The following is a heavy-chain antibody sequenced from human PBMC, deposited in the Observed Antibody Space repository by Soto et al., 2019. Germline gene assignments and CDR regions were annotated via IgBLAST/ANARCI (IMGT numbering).Heavy chain of an antibody. V-gene: IGHV1-18*01. Sequence: ASVKVSCKASGYTFTSYGISWVRQAPGQGLEWMGWISAYNGNTNYAQKLQGRVTMTTDTSTSIAYMELRSLRSDDTAVYYCARLVSSAGIAAARFWFDPWGQGTLVTVSS. CDR2: ISAYNGNT. J-gene: IGHJ5*02. D-gene: IGHD6-13*01. CDR1: GYTFTSYG. CDR3: ARLVSSAGIAAARFWFDP.